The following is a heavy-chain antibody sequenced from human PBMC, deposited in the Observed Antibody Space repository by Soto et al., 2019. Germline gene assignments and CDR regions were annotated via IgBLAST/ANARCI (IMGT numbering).Heavy chain of an antibody. CDR3: ARDGEGWAYYYGMDV. V-gene: IGHV3-30-3*01. Sequence: GGSLRLSCAASGFTFSSYAMHWVRQAPGKGLEWVAVISYDGSNKYYADSVKGRFTISRDNSKNTLYLQMNSLRAEDTAVHYCARDGEGWAYYYGMDVWGQGTTVTVSS. CDR2: ISYDGSNK. J-gene: IGHJ6*02. CDR1: GFTFSSYA. D-gene: IGHD1-26*01.